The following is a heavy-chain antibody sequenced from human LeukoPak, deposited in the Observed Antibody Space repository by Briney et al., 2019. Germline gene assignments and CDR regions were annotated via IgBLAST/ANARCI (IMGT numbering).Heavy chain of an antibody. CDR3: ARGLRGVVVVAATEYYYYGMDV. D-gene: IGHD2-15*01. V-gene: IGHV3-23*01. J-gene: IGHJ6*02. Sequence: PGGSLRLSCAASGFTFTSYAMIWVRQAPGKGLEWVSAFSGTGSSTYYADSVKGRFTISRDNSKNTLYLQMNSLRAEDTAVYYCARGLRGVVVVAATEYYYYGMDVWGQGTLVTVSS. CDR1: GFTFTSYA. CDR2: FSGTGSST.